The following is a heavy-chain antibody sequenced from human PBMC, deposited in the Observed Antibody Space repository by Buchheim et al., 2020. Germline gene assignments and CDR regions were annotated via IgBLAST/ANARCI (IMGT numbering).Heavy chain of an antibody. CDR3: AKDENYYDSSGYSFDL. CDR2: ISYDGSNK. D-gene: IGHD3-22*01. V-gene: IGHV3-30*18. J-gene: IGHJ2*01. CDR1: GFTFSSYG. Sequence: QVQLVESGGGVVQPGRSLRLSCAASGFTFSSYGIHWVRQAPGKGLEWVAVISYDGSNKYYADSVKGRFTISRDNSKNTLTLQMNSLRAEDTAVYYCAKDENYYDSSGYSFDLWGRGTL.